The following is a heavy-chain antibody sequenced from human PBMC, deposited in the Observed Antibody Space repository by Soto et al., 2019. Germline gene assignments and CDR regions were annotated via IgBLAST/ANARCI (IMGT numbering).Heavy chain of an antibody. V-gene: IGHV1-18*01. J-gene: IGHJ4*02. CDR3: ARDGYCSGGSCHSGY. CDR2: ISAYNGNT. Sequence: VPVKVYCKASGYTFTSYGISWVRQAPGQGLEWMGWISAYNGNTNYAQKLQGRVTMTTDTSTSTAYMELRSLRSDDTAVYYCARDGYCSGGSCHSGYWGQGTLVTVSS. D-gene: IGHD2-15*01. CDR1: GYTFTSYG.